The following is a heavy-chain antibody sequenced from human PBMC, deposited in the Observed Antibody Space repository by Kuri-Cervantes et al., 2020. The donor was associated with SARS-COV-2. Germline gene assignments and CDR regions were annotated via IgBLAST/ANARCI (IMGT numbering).Heavy chain of an antibody. V-gene: IGHV4-38-2*01. CDR2: IYHSGST. CDR1: GYSISSGYY. CDR3: ARWRYGDFSFDY. J-gene: IGHJ4*02. Sequence: SQTLSLTCAVSGYSISSGYYWGWIRQPPGKGLEWIGSIYHSGSTYYNPSLKSRVTISVDTSKNQFSLKLSSVTAADTAVYYCARWRYGDFSFDYWGQGTLVTVSS. D-gene: IGHD4-17*01.